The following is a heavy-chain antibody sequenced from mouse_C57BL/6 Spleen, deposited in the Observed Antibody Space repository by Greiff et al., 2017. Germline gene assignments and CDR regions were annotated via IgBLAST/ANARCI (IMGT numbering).Heavy chain of an antibody. V-gene: IGHV1-26*01. CDR1: GYTFTDYY. Sequence: VQLQQSGPELVKPGASVKISCKASGYTFTDYYMNWVKQSHGKSLEWIGDINPNNGGTSYNQKFKGKATLTVDKSSSTAYMELRSLTSEDSAVYYCARRRGNYGYYFDYWGQGTTLTVSS. CDR2: INPNNGGT. CDR3: ARRRGNYGYYFDY. D-gene: IGHD1-2*01. J-gene: IGHJ2*01.